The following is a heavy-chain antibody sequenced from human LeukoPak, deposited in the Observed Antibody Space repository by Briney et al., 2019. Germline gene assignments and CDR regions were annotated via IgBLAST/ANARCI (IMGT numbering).Heavy chain of an antibody. V-gene: IGHV4-34*01. J-gene: IGHJ6*03. Sequence: SETLSLTCAIYRESFSGYFGSWIRQPPGKGLEWIGEINYSGSTNYNPSLKSRVTISVDTSKNQFSLKLSSVTAADTAVYYCARRAAVAGGFYYYYYYMDVWGKGTTVTISS. CDR2: INYSGST. CDR3: ARRAAVAGGFYYYYYYMDV. CDR1: RESFSGYF. D-gene: IGHD6-19*01.